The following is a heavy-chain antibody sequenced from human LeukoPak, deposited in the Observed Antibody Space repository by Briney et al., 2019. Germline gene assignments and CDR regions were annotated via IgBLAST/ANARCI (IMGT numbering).Heavy chain of an antibody. J-gene: IGHJ4*02. CDR1: GLTVSINY. D-gene: IGHD4-17*01. CDR3: ARVSGDYTYYFDY. CDR2: IYIGGNT. V-gene: IGHV3-66*01. Sequence: PGGSLRLSCAASGLTVSINYMSCVRRAPGKGLEWVSVIYIGGNTYSADSVQGRFNISRDNSKNTPYLKMNSMRAEDTAVYYCARVSGDYTYYFDYWGQGTLVTVSS.